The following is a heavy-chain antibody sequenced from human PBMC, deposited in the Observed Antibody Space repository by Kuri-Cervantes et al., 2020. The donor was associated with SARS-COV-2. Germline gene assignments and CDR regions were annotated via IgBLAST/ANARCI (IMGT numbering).Heavy chain of an antibody. CDR1: GFTFSPYA. J-gene: IGHJ6*03. CDR3: ARAPTSGYNWNPRYYYYMDV. Sequence: GGSLRLSCAASGFTFSPYAMHGVRQAPGKGLEWVAVISYDGSDKYYADSVKGRFTISRDNSKNTLYLQMNSLGAEDTAVYYCARAPTSGYNWNPRYYYYMDVWGKGTTVTVSS. CDR2: ISYDGSDK. D-gene: IGHD1-20*01. V-gene: IGHV3-30*04.